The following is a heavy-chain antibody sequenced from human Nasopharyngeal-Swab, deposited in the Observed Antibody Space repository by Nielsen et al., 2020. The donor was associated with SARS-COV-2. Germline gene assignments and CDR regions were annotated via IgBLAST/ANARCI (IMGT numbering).Heavy chain of an antibody. CDR2: IYYSGST. CDR1: GGSVSSGSYY. D-gene: IGHD4-17*01. J-gene: IGHJ6*02. Sequence: SETLSLTCTVSGGSVSSGSYYWSWIRQPPGKGLEWIGYIYYSGSTNYNPSLKSRVTISVDTSKNQFSLKLSSVTAADTAVYYCARDPRVTTVTIWGGYYYGMDVWGQGTMVTVSS. CDR3: ARDPRVTTVTIWGGYYYGMDV. V-gene: IGHV4-61*01.